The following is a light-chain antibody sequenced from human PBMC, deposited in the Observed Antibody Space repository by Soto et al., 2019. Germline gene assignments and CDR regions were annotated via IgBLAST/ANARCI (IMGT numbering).Light chain of an antibody. CDR2: DAS. Sequence: PQSPATRSRTPPQRPTLPCRASQSVSSNLAWYQQKPGQAPRLLIYDASTRATGIPARFSGSGSGTDFTLTISSLEPEDFAVYYCQQRSNWPLTFGGGTKVDIK. CDR1: QSVSSN. CDR3: QQRSNWPLT. V-gene: IGKV3-11*01. J-gene: IGKJ4*01.